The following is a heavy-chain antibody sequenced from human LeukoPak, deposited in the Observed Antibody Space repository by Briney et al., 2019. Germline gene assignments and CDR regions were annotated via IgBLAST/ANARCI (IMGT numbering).Heavy chain of an antibody. CDR3: ARGQYCTSFTCPYYFDY. Sequence: ASVRVSCKASGYTFTTYDINWVRQATGQGLEWMGWMNPNSGNTGYAQKFQGRVTMTRNTSTSTAYMELSSLRSEDTAVYYYARGQYCTSFTCPYYFDYWGQGTLVTVSP. J-gene: IGHJ4*02. CDR1: GYTFTTYD. CDR2: MNPNSGNT. D-gene: IGHD2-8*01. V-gene: IGHV1-8*01.